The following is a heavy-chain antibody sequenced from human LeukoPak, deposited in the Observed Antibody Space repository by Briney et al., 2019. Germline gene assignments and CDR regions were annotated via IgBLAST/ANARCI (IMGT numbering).Heavy chain of an antibody. J-gene: IGHJ3*02. V-gene: IGHV4-34*01. D-gene: IGHD6-13*01. Sequence: SETLSLTCAVYGGSFSGYYWSWIRQPPGKGLEWIGEINHSGSTNYNPSLKSRVTISVDTSKNQFSLKLSSVTAADTAVYYCARGRGYSSSRFRADAFDIWGQGTMVTVSS. CDR1: GGSFSGYY. CDR3: ARGRGYSSSRFRADAFDI. CDR2: INHSGST.